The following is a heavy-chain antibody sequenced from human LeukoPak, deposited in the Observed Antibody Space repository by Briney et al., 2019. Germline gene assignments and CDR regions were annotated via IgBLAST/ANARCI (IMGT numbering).Heavy chain of an antibody. CDR3: ARDTIVDTARVFDY. CDR2: IIPILGIA. CDR1: GRTFSIYA. Sequence: SVNLSFNSSGRTFSIYAIIWVRQAPGQGLEWMGRIIPILGIANYAQKFQGRVTITADKSTSTAYMELSSLRSADTAVYYCARDTIVDTARVFDYWGQGTLVTVSS. D-gene: IGHD5-18*01. V-gene: IGHV1-69*04. J-gene: IGHJ4*02.